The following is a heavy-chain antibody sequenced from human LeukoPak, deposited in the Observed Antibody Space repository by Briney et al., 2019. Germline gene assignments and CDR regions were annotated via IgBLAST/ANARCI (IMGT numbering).Heavy chain of an antibody. D-gene: IGHD3-10*01. Sequence: GGTLRLSCAASGFTFSTYGMSWVRQAPGKGLEWVSAISGSSDATFYADSVKGRFTVSRDNSKNTLYLQMNSLRAEDTAVYFCAKDMVQGYYFDCWGQGTLITVSS. J-gene: IGHJ4*02. V-gene: IGHV3-23*01. CDR1: GFTFSTYG. CDR3: AKDMVQGYYFDC. CDR2: ISGSSDAT.